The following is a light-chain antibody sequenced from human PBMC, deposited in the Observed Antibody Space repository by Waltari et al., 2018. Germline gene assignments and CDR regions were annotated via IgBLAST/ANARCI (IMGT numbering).Light chain of an antibody. CDR2: DTS. V-gene: IGKV1-33*01. CDR3: QQYANLPYT. CDR1: QDITKY. Sequence: DIQMAQSPSSLSAYVGDRVTITCTASQDITKYLNWYQEKPGKAPKLLIYDTSNLEAGVPSRFSGSGSGTHFTFTISSLQPEDIAIYYCQQYANLPYTFGQGTKLEIK. J-gene: IGKJ2*01.